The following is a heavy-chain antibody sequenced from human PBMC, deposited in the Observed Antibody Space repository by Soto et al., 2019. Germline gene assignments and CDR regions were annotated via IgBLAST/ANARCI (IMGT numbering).Heavy chain of an antibody. Sequence: GGSLRLSCAASGFTFSSYGMHWVRQAPGKGLEWVAVISYDGSNKYYADSVKGRFTISRDNSKNTLYLQMNSLRAEDTAVYYCAKVAAAAGSDFDYWGQGTLVTVSS. D-gene: IGHD6-13*01. CDR2: ISYDGSNK. V-gene: IGHV3-30*18. J-gene: IGHJ4*02. CDR3: AKVAAAAGSDFDY. CDR1: GFTFSSYG.